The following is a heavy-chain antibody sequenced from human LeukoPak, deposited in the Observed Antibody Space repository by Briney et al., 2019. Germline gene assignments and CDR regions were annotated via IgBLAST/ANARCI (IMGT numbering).Heavy chain of an antibody. J-gene: IGHJ6*03. CDR3: ARVGCSSTSCPKGYYYYYYMDV. CDR2: ISSSGSTI. CDR1: GFTFSDYY. D-gene: IGHD2-2*01. V-gene: IGHV3-11*01. Sequence: GGSLRLSCAASGFTFSDYYMSWIRQAPGKGLEWVSYISSSGSTIYYADSVKGRFTISRDNAKNSLYLQMNSLRAEDTAVYYCARVGCSSTSCPKGYYYYYYMDVWGKGTTVTVSS.